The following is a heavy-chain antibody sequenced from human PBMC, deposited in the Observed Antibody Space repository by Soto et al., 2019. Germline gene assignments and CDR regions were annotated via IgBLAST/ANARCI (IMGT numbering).Heavy chain of an antibody. Sequence: SVKVSCKASGGTFSSYAISWVRQAPGQGLEWMGGIIPIFGTANYAQKFQGRVTITADESTSTAYMELSSLRSEDTAVYYCARGRITMVRDLNWFDPWGQGTPVTVSS. J-gene: IGHJ5*02. V-gene: IGHV1-69*13. CDR2: IIPIFGTA. CDR1: GGTFSSYA. CDR3: ARGRITMVRDLNWFDP. D-gene: IGHD3-10*01.